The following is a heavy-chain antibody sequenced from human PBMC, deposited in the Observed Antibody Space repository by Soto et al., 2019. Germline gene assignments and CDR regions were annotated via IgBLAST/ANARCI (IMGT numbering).Heavy chain of an antibody. J-gene: IGHJ4*02. CDR2: IYYSGST. CDR3: ARGDYYGSGSYPFDY. V-gene: IGHV4-59*01. D-gene: IGHD3-10*01. CDR1: GGSISSYY. Sequence: SETLSLTCTVSGGSISSYYWSWIRQPPGKGLEWIGYIYYSGSTNYNPSLKSRVTISVDTSKNQFSLKLSSVTAADTAVYYCARGDYYGSGSYPFDYWGQGTLVTVSS.